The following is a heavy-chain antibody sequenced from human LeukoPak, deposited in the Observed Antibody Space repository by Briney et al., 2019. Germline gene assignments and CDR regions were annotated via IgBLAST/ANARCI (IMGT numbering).Heavy chain of an antibody. CDR1: GYTFTSYG. Sequence: ASVKVSCKASGYTFTSYGISWVRQAPGQGLEWMGWISAYNGNTNYAQKFQGRVTITRNTSISTAYMELSSLRSEDTAVYYCARDDSFDPWGQGTLVTVSS. CDR3: ARDDSFDP. D-gene: IGHD2-21*01. CDR2: ISAYNGNT. J-gene: IGHJ5*02. V-gene: IGHV1-18*01.